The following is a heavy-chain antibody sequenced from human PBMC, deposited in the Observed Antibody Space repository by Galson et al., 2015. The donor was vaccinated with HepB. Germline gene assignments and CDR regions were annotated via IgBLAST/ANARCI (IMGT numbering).Heavy chain of an antibody. J-gene: IGHJ6*02. CDR1: GYSFTSYW. CDR3: ARPGMVRGVIEDYYYYYGMDV. Sequence: QSGAEVKKPGESLRISCKGSGYSFTSYWISWVRQMPGKGLEWMGRIDPSDSYTNYSPSFQGHVTISADKSISTAYLQWSSLKASDTAMYYCARPGMVRGVIEDYYYYYGMDVWGQGTTVTVSS. V-gene: IGHV5-10-1*01. D-gene: IGHD3-10*01. CDR2: IDPSDSYT.